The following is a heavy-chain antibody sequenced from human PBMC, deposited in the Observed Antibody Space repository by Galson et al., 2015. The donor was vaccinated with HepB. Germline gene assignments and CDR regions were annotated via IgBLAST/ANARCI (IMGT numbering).Heavy chain of an antibody. Sequence: SLRLSCAPSGFIFKNHAMTWDRQAPGKGLEWVSSISGSGAFTYYADSVKGRFTISRDNSKNMVHLQMNSLRAEDTAFYYCAKDSVSGSYLPTYFDSWGQGTLVTVSS. CDR3: AKDSVSGSYLPTYFDS. CDR2: ISGSGAFT. J-gene: IGHJ4*02. V-gene: IGHV3-23*01. D-gene: IGHD1-26*01. CDR1: GFIFKNHA.